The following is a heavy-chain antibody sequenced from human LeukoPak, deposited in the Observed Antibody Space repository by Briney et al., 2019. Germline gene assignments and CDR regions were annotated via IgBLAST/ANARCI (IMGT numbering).Heavy chain of an antibody. Sequence: SETLSLTCTVSGGSISSYYWSWIRQPPGKGLEWIGYIYYSGSTNYNPSLKSRVSLSVDTSKSQFSLKLSSVTAADTAVYYCASYDRAIFDYWGQGTLVPVSS. V-gene: IGHV4-59*01. J-gene: IGHJ4*02. CDR1: GGSISSYY. CDR2: IYYSGST. D-gene: IGHD3-22*01. CDR3: ASYDRAIFDY.